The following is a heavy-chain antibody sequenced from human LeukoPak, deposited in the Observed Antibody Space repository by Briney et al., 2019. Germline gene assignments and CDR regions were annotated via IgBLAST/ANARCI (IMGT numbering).Heavy chain of an antibody. V-gene: IGHV1-18*01. J-gene: IGHJ4*02. Sequence: VSVKVSCKASGYTFTSYGINWVRQAPGQGLEWMGWISAYNSNTHYAQKLQGRVTMTTDTSTSTVYMEVRSLRSDDTAVYYCAKASAMIVVVSKHFDYWGQGTLVTVSS. CDR3: AKASAMIVVVSKHFDY. D-gene: IGHD3-22*01. CDR1: GYTFTSYG. CDR2: ISAYNSNT.